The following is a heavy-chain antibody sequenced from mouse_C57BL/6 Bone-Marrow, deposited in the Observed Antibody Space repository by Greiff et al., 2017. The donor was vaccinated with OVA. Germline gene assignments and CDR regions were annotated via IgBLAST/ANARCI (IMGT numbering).Heavy chain of an antibody. D-gene: IGHD2-2*01. CDR2: IYPGSGNT. J-gene: IGHJ3*01. Sequence: VQLVESGAELVRPGASVKLSCKASGYTFTDYYINWVKQRPGQGLEWIARIYPGSGNTYYNEKFKGKATLTAEKSSSTAYMQLSSLTSEDSALYFCAGWLGFAYWGQGTLVTVSA. CDR3: AGWLGFAY. CDR1: GYTFTDYY. V-gene: IGHV1-76*01.